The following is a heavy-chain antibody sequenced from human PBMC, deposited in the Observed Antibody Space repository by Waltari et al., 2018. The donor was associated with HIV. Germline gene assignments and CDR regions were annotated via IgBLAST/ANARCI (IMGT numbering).Heavy chain of an antibody. CDR1: VGTVSSYD. D-gene: IGHD3-22*01. CDR3: ARVPDRSGYQRYAMDV. J-gene: IGHJ6*02. Sequence: QVQLVQSGAEVKKPGSSVTVSCKASVGTVSSYDISWVRQAPGQGLEWMGAIIPLFGEANYAQKFQGRLTITADESTSTAYMELSSLRSEDTAVYYCARVPDRSGYQRYAMDVWGQGTTVTVS. V-gene: IGHV1-69*01. CDR2: IIPLFGEA.